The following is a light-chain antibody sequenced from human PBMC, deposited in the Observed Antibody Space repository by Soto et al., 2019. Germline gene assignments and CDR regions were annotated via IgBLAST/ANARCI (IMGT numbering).Light chain of an antibody. CDR3: QQYYSDWT. V-gene: IGKV1-5*01. CDR1: QSISGW. CDR2: EAS. J-gene: IGKJ1*01. Sequence: DIQMTQSPSTLSASLGDRVTITCRASQSISGWLAWYQQKPGTAPKLLIYEASNLESGVPSRFSGSGSGTEFTLTISSLQPDDFATYYCQQYYSDWTSGQGTKADIK.